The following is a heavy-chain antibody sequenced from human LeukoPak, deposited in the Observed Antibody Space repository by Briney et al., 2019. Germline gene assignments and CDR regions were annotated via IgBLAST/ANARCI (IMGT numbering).Heavy chain of an antibody. J-gene: IGHJ4*02. CDR3: ARMYYDILTGYCAYYFDY. CDR2: IIPIFGTA. D-gene: IGHD3-9*01. CDR1: GGTFSSYA. V-gene: IGHV1-69*13. Sequence: GASVKVSCKASGGTFSSYAISWVRQAPGQGLEWMGGIIPIFGTANYAQKFQGRVTITADESTSTAYMELSSLRSEDTAVYYCARMYYDILTGYCAYYFDYWGQGTLVTVSS.